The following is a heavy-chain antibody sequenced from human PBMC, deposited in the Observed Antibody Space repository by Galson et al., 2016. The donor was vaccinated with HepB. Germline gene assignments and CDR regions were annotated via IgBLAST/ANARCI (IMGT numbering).Heavy chain of an antibody. V-gene: IGHV2-70*04. J-gene: IGHJ4*02. CDR1: GFSLSTTGVR. Sequence: PALVKPTQTLTLTCTFSGFSLSTTGVRVSWIRQPPGKALEWLARIDWDDDKFYSISLRTRLSISKDTSKNQVVLTMTNMDPVDTATYYCARIGFGDSGTFFDYWGQGTLVTASS. CDR3: ARIGFGDSGTFFDY. D-gene: IGHD2-21*02. CDR2: IDWDDDK.